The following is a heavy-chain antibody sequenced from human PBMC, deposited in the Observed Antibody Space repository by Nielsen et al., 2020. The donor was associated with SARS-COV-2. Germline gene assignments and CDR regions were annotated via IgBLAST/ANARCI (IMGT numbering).Heavy chain of an antibody. J-gene: IGHJ4*02. Sequence: ASVKVSCKASGYTFTSYAMHWVRQAPGQRLEWMGWINAGNGNTKYSQKFQGRVTITRDTSASTAYMELSSLRSEDTAVYYCAREAYCSSTSCRGMGYWGQGTLVTVSS. CDR2: INAGNGNT. V-gene: IGHV1-3*01. D-gene: IGHD2-2*01. CDR3: AREAYCSSTSCRGMGY. CDR1: GYTFTSYA.